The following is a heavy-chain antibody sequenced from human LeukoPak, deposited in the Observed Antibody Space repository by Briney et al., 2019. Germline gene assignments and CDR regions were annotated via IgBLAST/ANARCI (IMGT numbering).Heavy chain of an antibody. Sequence: PGGSLRLSCAASGFTVSSDYMSWVRQAPEKGLEWVSVIYSGGSTYYADSVKGRFTISRDNSKNTLYLQMNSLRAEDTAVYYCARESEGHDYGDYVADYWGQGTLVTVSS. V-gene: IGHV3-53*01. D-gene: IGHD4-17*01. CDR2: IYSGGST. CDR1: GFTVSSDY. J-gene: IGHJ4*02. CDR3: ARESEGHDYGDYVADY.